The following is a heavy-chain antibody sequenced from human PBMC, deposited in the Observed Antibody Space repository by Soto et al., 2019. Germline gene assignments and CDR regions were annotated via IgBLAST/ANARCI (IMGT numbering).Heavy chain of an antibody. CDR2: IYYSXST. J-gene: IGHJ5*02. V-gene: IGHV4-39*01. CDR3: ATSTVTGWFDP. D-gene: IGHD4-17*01. Sequence: PXXTLSLTCTVSRGSITSSSYYWGWIRQPXGKGMESIGXIYYSXSTYYKQSLKXXVTISVDTXNNQLSLKLSSVTDADTDVYYCATSTVTGWFDPWGKGTLVTVYS. CDR1: RGSITSSSYY.